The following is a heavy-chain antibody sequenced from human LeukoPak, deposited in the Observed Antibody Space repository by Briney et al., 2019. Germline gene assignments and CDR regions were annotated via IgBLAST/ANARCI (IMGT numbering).Heavy chain of an antibody. Sequence: PSETLSLTCAVSGGSISSGGYSWSWIRQPPGKGLEWIGYIYHSGSTYYNPSLKSRVTISVDRSKNQFSLKLSSVTAADTAVYYCARGVGYCSSTSCYLNYYYYYMDVWGKGTTVTVSS. J-gene: IGHJ6*03. D-gene: IGHD2-2*01. CDR2: IYHSGST. V-gene: IGHV4-30-2*01. CDR3: ARGVGYCSSTSCYLNYYYYYMDV. CDR1: GGSISSGGYS.